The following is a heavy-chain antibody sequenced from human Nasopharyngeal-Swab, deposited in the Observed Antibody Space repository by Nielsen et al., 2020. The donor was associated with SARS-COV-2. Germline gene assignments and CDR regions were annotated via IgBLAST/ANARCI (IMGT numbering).Heavy chain of an antibody. CDR3: AKDPRIAVAGTAWFDP. D-gene: IGHD6-19*01. CDR1: GFTFSSYA. V-gene: IGHV3-23*01. CDR2: ISGSGGST. Sequence: GESLKISCAASGFTFSSYAMSWVRQAPGKGLEWVSAISGSGGSTYYADSVKGRFTISRDNSKNTLYLQMHSLRAEDTAVYYCAKDPRIAVAGTAWFDPWGQGTLVTVSS. J-gene: IGHJ5*02.